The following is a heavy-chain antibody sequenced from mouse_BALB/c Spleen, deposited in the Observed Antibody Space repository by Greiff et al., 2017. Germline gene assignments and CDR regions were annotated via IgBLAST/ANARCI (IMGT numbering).Heavy chain of an antibody. CDR3: ARRLSAMDY. CDR1: GYTFTSYW. Sequence: QVHVKQPGAELVKPGASVKLSCKASGYTFTSYWMHWVKQRPGQGLEWIGEIDPSDSYTNYNQKFKGKATLTVDKSSSTAYMQLSSLTSEDSAVYYCARRLSAMDYWGQGTSVTVSS. CDR2: IDPSDSYT. J-gene: IGHJ4*01. V-gene: IGHV1-69*02. D-gene: IGHD3-2*02.